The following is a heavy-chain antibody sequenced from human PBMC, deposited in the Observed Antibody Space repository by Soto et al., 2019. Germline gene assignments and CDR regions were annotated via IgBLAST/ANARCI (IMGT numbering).Heavy chain of an antibody. Sequence: ASVKVSCKASGYTFTNYGVSWVRQAPGQGLEWMGWIGAYHGNTNYAEKFKGRVTLTTDTSTTTAYMELTSLDSDDTAVYYCARDRDAFYTHWGQRTLVTVSS. V-gene: IGHV1-18*01. CDR2: IGAYHGNT. J-gene: IGHJ4*02. CDR1: GYTFTNYG. CDR3: ARDRDAFYTH. D-gene: IGHD3-16*01.